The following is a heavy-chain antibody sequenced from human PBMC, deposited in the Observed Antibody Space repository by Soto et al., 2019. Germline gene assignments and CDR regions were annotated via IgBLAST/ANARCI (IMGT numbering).Heavy chain of an antibody. CDR2: ISGGGGAT. Sequence: GGSLRLSCAASGFTFSRNAMSWFRQAPGKGLEWVSGISGGGGATYYADSVKGRFTISRDNSKNTLYLQMNSLRAEDTAIYYCAKSEPYGSGSYYFDYWGQGTLVTVSS. J-gene: IGHJ4*02. CDR3: AKSEPYGSGSYYFDY. CDR1: GFTFSRNA. D-gene: IGHD1-26*01. V-gene: IGHV3-23*01.